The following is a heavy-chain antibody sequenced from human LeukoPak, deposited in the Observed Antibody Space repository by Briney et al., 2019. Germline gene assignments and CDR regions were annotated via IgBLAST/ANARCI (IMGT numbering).Heavy chain of an antibody. D-gene: IGHD3-9*01. CDR1: GYTFTSYG. CDR3: ARAGIRYFDWNAFDI. J-gene: IGHJ3*02. CDR2: ISAYNGNT. V-gene: IGHV1-18*01. Sequence: ASVKVSCKASGYTFTSYGISWVRQAPGQGLEWMGGISAYNGNTNYAQKLQGRVTMTTDTSTSTAYMELRSLRSDDTAFFFQARAGIRYFDWNAFDIWGQGTMVTVSS.